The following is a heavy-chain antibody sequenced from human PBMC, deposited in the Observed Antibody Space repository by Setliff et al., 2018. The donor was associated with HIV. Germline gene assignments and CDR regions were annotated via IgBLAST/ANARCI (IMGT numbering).Heavy chain of an antibody. Sequence: SETLSLTCAVYGGSFSGYYWTWIRQPPGKGLEWIGEITHSGSTNYNPSLETRVTISLDTSKNQFSLKLSSVTAADTAVYYCARGIAAAGGYFDYWGPGTLVTVSS. V-gene: IGHV4-34*01. D-gene: IGHD6-13*01. CDR2: ITHSGST. CDR3: ARGIAAAGGYFDY. J-gene: IGHJ4*02. CDR1: GGSFSGYY.